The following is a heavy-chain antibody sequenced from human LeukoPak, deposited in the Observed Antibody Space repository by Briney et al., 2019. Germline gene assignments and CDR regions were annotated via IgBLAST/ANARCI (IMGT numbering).Heavy chain of an antibody. D-gene: IGHD5-12*01. Sequence: ASVTVSCKASGYTFTSYGISWVRQAPGQGLEWMGWISAYNGNTNYAQKLQGRVTMTTDTSTSTAYMELRSLRSDDTAVYYCARVSGYDYNYYYYGMDVWGQGTTVTVSS. V-gene: IGHV1-18*01. J-gene: IGHJ6*02. CDR2: ISAYNGNT. CDR3: ARVSGYDYNYYYYGMDV. CDR1: GYTFTSYG.